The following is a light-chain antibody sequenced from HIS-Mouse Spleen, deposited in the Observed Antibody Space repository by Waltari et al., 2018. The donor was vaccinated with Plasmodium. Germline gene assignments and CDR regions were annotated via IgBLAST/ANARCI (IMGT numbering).Light chain of an antibody. Sequence: QSALTQPASVSGSPGQSITISCTGTSSDVGSYNLVSWYQQHPGQAPKLMLYEGSKRPSGVSNRFSGSKSGNTASLTISGLQAEDEADYYCCSYAGSSTFVFGGGTKLTVL. V-gene: IGLV2-23*03. CDR2: EGS. CDR3: CSYAGSSTFV. CDR1: SSDVGSYNL. J-gene: IGLJ3*02.